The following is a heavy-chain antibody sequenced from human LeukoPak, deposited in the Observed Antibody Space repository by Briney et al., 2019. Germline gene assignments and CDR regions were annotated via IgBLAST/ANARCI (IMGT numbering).Heavy chain of an antibody. D-gene: IGHD2-2*01. V-gene: IGHV3-48*02. CDR3: ARERRGYCSSTSCLNWFDP. J-gene: IGHJ5*02. Sequence: GGPLRLSCAASGFTFSSYSMNWVRQAPGKGLEWVSYISSSSSTIYYADSVKGRFTISRDNAKNSLYLQMNSLRDEDTAVYYCARERRGYCSSTSCLNWFDPWGQGTLVTVSS. CDR2: ISSSSSTI. CDR1: GFTFSSYS.